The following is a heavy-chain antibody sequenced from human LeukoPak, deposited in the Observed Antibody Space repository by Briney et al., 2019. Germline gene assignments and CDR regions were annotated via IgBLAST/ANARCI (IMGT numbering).Heavy chain of an antibody. CDR3: ARARNNYDSSGYSALDY. D-gene: IGHD3-22*01. CDR1: GFTFSSYA. Sequence: GGSLRLSCAASGFTFSSYAMSWVRQAPGKGLEWVSAISGSGGSIYYADSVKGRFTISRDNSKNTLYLQMNSLRAEDTAVYYCARARNNYDSSGYSALDYWGQGTLVTVSS. J-gene: IGHJ4*02. CDR2: ISGSGGSI. V-gene: IGHV3-23*01.